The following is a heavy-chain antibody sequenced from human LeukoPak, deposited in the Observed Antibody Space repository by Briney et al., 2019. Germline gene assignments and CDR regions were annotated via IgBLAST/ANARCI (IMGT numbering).Heavy chain of an antibody. V-gene: IGHV3-48*03. J-gene: IGHJ4*02. D-gene: IGHD3-22*01. CDR2: ISTSSSTI. CDR1: GFNFNNSE. Sequence: GGSLRLSCAASGFNFNNSEMNWVRQAPGKGLEWVAHISTSSSTIYYADSVKGRFTISRDNANNSLYLQMNSMRAEDTAVYYCPRESYDSSGYYFGRNWGQGTLVTVSS. CDR3: PRESYDSSGYYFGRN.